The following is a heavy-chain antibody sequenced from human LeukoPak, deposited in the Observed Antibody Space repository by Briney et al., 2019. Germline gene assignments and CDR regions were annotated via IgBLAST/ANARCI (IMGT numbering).Heavy chain of an antibody. V-gene: IGHV4-38-2*01. D-gene: IGHD5-24*01. CDR1: GYSISSGYD. Sequence: PSETLSLTCAVSGYSISSGYDWGWVRQPPGKALEWIGSISHSGSTHYNPSLKSRVTISVDTSKNQFSLRLNSVTAADTAVYYCARGPDGYNSQYWGQGTLVTVSS. CDR2: ISHSGST. CDR3: ARGPDGYNSQY. J-gene: IGHJ4*02.